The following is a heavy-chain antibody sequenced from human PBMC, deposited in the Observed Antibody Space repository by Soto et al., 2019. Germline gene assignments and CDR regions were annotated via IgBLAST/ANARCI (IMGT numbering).Heavy chain of an antibody. V-gene: IGHV4-4*02. CDR2: IHSSGIT. J-gene: IGHJ5*02. CDR3: AGQWSAGYGALDP. CDR1: GGSVNNDKW. Sequence: QVQLQESGPGLVKPSGTMSLTCAVSGGSVNNDKWWSWVSQPPGKGLEWIGEIHSSGITNYNPSRKSRASIFVDKFKNQFSVKLTSVSSAETAVYFCAGQWSAGYGALDPWGQGTLVTVSS. D-gene: IGHD4-17*01.